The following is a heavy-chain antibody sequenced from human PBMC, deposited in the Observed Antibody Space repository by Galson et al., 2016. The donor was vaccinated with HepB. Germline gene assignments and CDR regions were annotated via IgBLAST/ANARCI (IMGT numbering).Heavy chain of an antibody. CDR3: AKAEMTTVTRFEH. CDR2: IRGSGGTT. V-gene: IGHV3-23*01. CDR1: GMSFSSYA. D-gene: IGHD4-17*01. Sequence: SLRLSCAASGMSFSSYAMSRVRQAPGKGLEWVSAIRGSGGTTYYADSVKGRFTISRDNSKNTLYLQMNSLRVEDTAIYYCAKAEMTTVTRFEHWGQGTLVTVSP. J-gene: IGHJ4*02.